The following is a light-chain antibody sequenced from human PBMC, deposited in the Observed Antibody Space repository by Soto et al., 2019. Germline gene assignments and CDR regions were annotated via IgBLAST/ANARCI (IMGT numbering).Light chain of an antibody. V-gene: IGKV1-5*01. J-gene: IGKJ2*01. CDR1: QNIGRW. CDR3: QQYNSLHT. CDR2: DAS. Sequence: DIRMTQSPSTLPASVGDRVTITCRASQNIGRWLAWYQQKPGKAPNLLIFDASSLQSGVPSRFSGSGSGTKFTLTISSLQPDDFATYYCQQYNSLHTFGQGTKLEIK.